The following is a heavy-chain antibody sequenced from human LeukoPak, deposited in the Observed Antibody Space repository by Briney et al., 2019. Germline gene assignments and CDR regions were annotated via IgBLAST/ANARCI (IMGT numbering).Heavy chain of an antibody. CDR1: GFIFSSYA. CDR3: ARDPPRRAFDI. Sequence: GSLRLSCAASGFIFSSYAMNWVGQAPGKGLEWVSIITSGGDTTFYADSVKGRFIISRDNSKNTLYLQMTSLKAEDAAVYYCARDPPRRAFDIWGHGTMVTVSS. J-gene: IGHJ3*02. CDR2: ITSGGDTT. V-gene: IGHV3-23*01.